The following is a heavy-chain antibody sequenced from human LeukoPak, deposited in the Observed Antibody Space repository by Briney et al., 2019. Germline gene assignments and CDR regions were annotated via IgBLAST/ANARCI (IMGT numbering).Heavy chain of an antibody. J-gene: IGHJ5*02. CDR2: ISGSGGST. CDR3: AKARLGYCSGGSCPLWFDP. Sequence: GGSLRLSCAASGFTFSSHGMSWVRQAPGKGLEWVSAISGSGGSTYYADSVKGRFTISRDNSKNTLYLQMNSLRPEDTAVYSCAKARLGYCSGGSCPLWFDPWGQGTLVTVSS. V-gene: IGHV3-23*01. CDR1: GFTFSSHG. D-gene: IGHD2-15*01.